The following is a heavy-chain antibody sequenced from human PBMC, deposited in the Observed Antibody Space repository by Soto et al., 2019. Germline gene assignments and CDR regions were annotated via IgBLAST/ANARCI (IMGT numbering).Heavy chain of an antibody. D-gene: IGHD2-21*01. CDR2: ISTGGAYM. V-gene: IGHV3-21*06. CDR3: ARDIASPGGDYFDS. J-gene: IGHJ4*02. CDR1: GSTFRNYN. Sequence: EVQLVESGGGLVKAGGSLRLLCTASGSTFRNYNMNWVRQAPGKGLEWVSSISTGGAYMFYADSVKGRFTISRDNAPNSLFLQIDSPRAEDTAVYYCARDIASPGGDYFDSWGQGTLVTVSS.